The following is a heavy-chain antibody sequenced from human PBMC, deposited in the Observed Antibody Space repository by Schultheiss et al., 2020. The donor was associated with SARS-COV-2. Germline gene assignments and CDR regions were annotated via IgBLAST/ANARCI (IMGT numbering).Heavy chain of an antibody. CDR1: GFTFSSYG. Sequence: GGSLRLSCAASGFTFSSYGMHWVRQAPGKGLEWVAVIWYDGSNKCYADSVKGRFTISRDNSKNTLYLQMNSLRAEDTAVYYCAREGEDIVVVPAALGKKYNTAGYYYGMDVWGQGTTVTVSS. D-gene: IGHD2-2*01. V-gene: IGHV3-33*01. J-gene: IGHJ6*02. CDR2: IWYDGSNK. CDR3: AREGEDIVVVPAALGKKYNTAGYYYGMDV.